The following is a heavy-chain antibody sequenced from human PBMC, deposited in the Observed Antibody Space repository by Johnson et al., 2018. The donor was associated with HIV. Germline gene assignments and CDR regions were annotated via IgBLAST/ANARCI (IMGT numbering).Heavy chain of an antibody. CDR3: TKGRAMGWGGRSAFEI. V-gene: IGHV3-11*01. Sequence: QVQLVESGGGLVQPGGSLRLSCSASGFSVSSNYMTWVRQAPGKGLEWVSYISSSGSTIYYADSVKGRFTISRDNAKNSLYLQMNSLRAEDTALYYCTKGRAMGWGGRSAFEIWGQGTRVTVSS. CDR2: ISSSGSTI. CDR1: GFSVSSNY. J-gene: IGHJ3*02. D-gene: IGHD3-16*01.